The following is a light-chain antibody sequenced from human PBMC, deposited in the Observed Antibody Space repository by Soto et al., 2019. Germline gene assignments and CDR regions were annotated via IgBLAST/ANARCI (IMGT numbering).Light chain of an antibody. CDR2: DVS. J-gene: IGLJ2*01. CDR3: TSYTGSRAVL. Sequence: QSALTQPASVSGSPGQSITISCTGTSSDVGGYIDVYWYQQHPGTAPKLMIYDVSNRPSGVANRFSGSKSGNTASLTIAGLAAEEEAYYYWTSYTGSRAVLFGGGTKLTVL. CDR1: SSDVGGYID. V-gene: IGLV2-14*03.